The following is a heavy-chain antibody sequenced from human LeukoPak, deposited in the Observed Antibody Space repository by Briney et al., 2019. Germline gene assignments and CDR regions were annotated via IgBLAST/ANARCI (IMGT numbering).Heavy chain of an antibody. CDR3: ARYQLLSPYYFDF. D-gene: IGHD2-2*01. CDR1: GGSISSYY. V-gene: IGHV4-59*01. CDR2: IYYSGST. Sequence: TASETLSLTCTVSGGSISSYYWSWIRQPPGKGLEWIGYIYYSGSTNYNPSLKSRVTISVDTSKNQFFLKLSSVTAADTAVYYCARYQLLSPYYFDFWGQGTLVTVSS. J-gene: IGHJ4*02.